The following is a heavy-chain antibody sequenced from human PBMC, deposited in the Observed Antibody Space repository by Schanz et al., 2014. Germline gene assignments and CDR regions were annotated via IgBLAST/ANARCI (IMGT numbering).Heavy chain of an antibody. Sequence: QVQLVESGGGVVQPGRSLRLSCVASGFTFSSYDVFWVRQAPGKGLEWVAILWHDGSKKYYADSVKGRFTISRDNAKNSLLLHMDSLRAEDAAVYYCVRDSFFAFDYWGQGTLVTVSS. D-gene: IGHD3-3*01. J-gene: IGHJ4*02. V-gene: IGHV3-33*01. CDR3: VRDSFFAFDY. CDR2: LWHDGSKK. CDR1: GFTFSSYD.